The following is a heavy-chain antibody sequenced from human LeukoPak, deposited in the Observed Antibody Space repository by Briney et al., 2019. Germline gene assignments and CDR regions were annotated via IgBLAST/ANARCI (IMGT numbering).Heavy chain of an antibody. Sequence: SETLSLTCTVSGGSISSYYWSWIRQPPGKGLEWIGYIYYSGTTNYNPSLKSRVSMSVDTSKNQFSLKLSSVTAADTAVYYCARAERGVIDYWGQGTLVTVSS. D-gene: IGHD3-10*01. CDR3: ARAERGVIDY. CDR1: GGSISSYY. J-gene: IGHJ4*02. CDR2: IYYSGTT. V-gene: IGHV4-59*12.